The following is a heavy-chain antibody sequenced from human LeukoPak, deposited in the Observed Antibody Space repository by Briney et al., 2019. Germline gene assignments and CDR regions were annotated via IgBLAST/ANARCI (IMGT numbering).Heavy chain of an antibody. D-gene: IGHD2-2*01. CDR3: ARYQPKLRHFDY. CDR2: IYYSGST. Sequence: SETLSLTCTVSGGSISSYYWSWIRQPPGKGLEWIGYIYYSGSTYYNPSLKSRVTISVDRSKNQFSLKLSSVTAADTAVYYCARYQPKLRHFDYWGQGTLVTVSS. V-gene: IGHV4-59*12. J-gene: IGHJ4*02. CDR1: GGSISSYY.